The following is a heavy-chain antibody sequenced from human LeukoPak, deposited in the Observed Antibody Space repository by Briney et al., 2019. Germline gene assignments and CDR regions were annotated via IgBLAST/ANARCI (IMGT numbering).Heavy chain of an antibody. Sequence: GGSLRLSCAASGFTFSSYAMHWVRQAPGKGLEYVSAISSNGGSTYYANSVKGRFTISRDNSKNTLYLQMGSLRAEDMAVYCCARGQYRSQKIVVVPAATDFDYWGQGTLVTVSS. V-gene: IGHV3-64*01. CDR2: ISSNGGST. CDR1: GFTFSSYA. J-gene: IGHJ4*02. CDR3: ARGQYRSQKIVVVPAATDFDY. D-gene: IGHD2-2*01.